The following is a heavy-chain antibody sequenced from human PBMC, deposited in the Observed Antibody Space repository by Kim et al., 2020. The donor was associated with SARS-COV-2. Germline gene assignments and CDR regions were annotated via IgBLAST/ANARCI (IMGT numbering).Heavy chain of an antibody. Sequence: GGSLRLSCAASGFTFSNYAMHWVRQAPGKGLEWVSLISNDGGNKFCSDSVKDRFTISRDNSRNTLYLQMNSLRPEDTAVYFCAKVGYYYDSSGYREEYFHPWGQGTLVTVSS. CDR3: AKVGYYYDSSGYREEYFHP. CDR1: GFTFSNYA. V-gene: IGHV3-30*18. D-gene: IGHD3-22*01. CDR2: ISNDGGNK. J-gene: IGHJ1*01.